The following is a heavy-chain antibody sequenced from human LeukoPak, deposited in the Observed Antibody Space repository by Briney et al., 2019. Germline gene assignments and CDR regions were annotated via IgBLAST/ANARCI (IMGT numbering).Heavy chain of an antibody. V-gene: IGHV3-21*01. CDR1: GFTFSSYS. CDR2: ISSSSSYI. J-gene: IGHJ4*02. D-gene: IGHD3-16*01. Sequence: GGSLRLSCAASGFTFSSYSMNWVRQAPGKGLEWVSSISSSSSYIYYADSVKGRFTISRDNARNSLYLQMNSLRVEDTAIYFCSGGDQFDFWGQGTLVTVSS. CDR3: SGGDQFDF.